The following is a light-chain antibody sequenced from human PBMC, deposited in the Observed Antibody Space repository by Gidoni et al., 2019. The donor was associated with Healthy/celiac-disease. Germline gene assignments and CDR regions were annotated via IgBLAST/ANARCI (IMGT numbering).Light chain of an antibody. Sequence: VLTQSPGTLSLSPGERATLSCRASQCVSSSYLAWYQQKPGQAPRLLIYGASSRATGIPDRFSGSGSGTDFTLTISRLEPEDVAVYYCQQYGSSPTFGQGTKLEIK. V-gene: IGKV3-20*01. CDR2: GAS. CDR3: QQYGSSPT. CDR1: QCVSSSY. J-gene: IGKJ2*01.